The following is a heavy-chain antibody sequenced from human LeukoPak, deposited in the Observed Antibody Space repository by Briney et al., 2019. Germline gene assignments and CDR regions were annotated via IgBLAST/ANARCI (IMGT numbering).Heavy chain of an antibody. CDR2: ISSSSSYI. D-gene: IGHD2-2*01. CDR3: ARGGDCSSTSCYQPTYYYYYYGMDV. J-gene: IGHJ6*02. V-gene: IGHV3-21*01. CDR1: GFTFSSYS. Sequence: GGSLRLSCAASGFTFSSYSMNWVRQAPGKGLEWVSSISSSSSYIYYADSVKGRFTISTDNAKNSLYLQMTSVRAEDTAVYYCARGGDCSSTSCYQPTYYYYYYGMDVWGQGTTVTVSS.